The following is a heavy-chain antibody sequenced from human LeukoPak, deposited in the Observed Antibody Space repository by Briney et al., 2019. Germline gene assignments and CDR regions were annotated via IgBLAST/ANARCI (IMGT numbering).Heavy chain of an antibody. CDR2: ISAYNGNT. CDR1: GYTFTSYG. D-gene: IGHD1-14*01. V-gene: IGHV1-18*01. J-gene: IGHJ4*02. Sequence: GGSVKVSCKASGYTFTSYGISWVRQAPGQGLEWLGWISAYNGNTNYAQKLQGRVTMTTDKSTSTAYMELRSLRSDDTAVCYCARGTHSNPFDYWGQGTLVTVSS. CDR3: ARGTHSNPFDY.